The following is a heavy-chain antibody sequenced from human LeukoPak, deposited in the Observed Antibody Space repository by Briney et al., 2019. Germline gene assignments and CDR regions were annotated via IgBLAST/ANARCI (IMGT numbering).Heavy chain of an antibody. CDR1: GYTFTSYG. CDR2: ISAYNGNT. CDR3: ARGGSYYSSTSCPRFDY. D-gene: IGHD2-2*01. Sequence: ASVKVSCKASGYTFTSYGISWVRQAPGQGLEWMGWISAYNGNTNYAQKLQGRVTMTTDTSTSTAYMELRSLRSDDTAVYYCARGGSYYSSTSCPRFDYWGQGTLVTVSS. J-gene: IGHJ4*02. V-gene: IGHV1-18*01.